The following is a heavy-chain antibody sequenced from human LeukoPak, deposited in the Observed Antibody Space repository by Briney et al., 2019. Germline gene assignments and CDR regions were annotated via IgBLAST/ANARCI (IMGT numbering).Heavy chain of an antibody. V-gene: IGHV4-31*03. CDR3: ARGPYITMVRGVIITGAFDI. Sequence: PSQTLSLTCTVSGGSISSGGYYWSWIRQHPGKGLEWIGYIYYSGSTYYNPSLKSRVTISVDTSKNQFSLKLSSVTAADTAVYYCARGPYITMVRGVIITGAFDIWGQGTMVTVSS. D-gene: IGHD3-10*01. CDR2: IYYSGST. CDR1: GGSISSGGYY. J-gene: IGHJ3*02.